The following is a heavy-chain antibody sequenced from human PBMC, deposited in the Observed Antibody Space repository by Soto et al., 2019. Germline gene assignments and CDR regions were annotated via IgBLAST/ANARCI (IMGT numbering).Heavy chain of an antibody. CDR3: ARCGGNRFAY. V-gene: IGHV4-34*01. J-gene: IGHJ4*02. CDR2: ISHSGIT. CDR1: DAAFSVYY. D-gene: IGHD3-3*01. Sequence: AAETLSVTCAIHDAAFSVYYWTWIRHPPGKGLEWIGEISHSGITNYNPSLKSRVTVSVDTPTNQFSLNLTSVTAADTAVYYCARCGGNRFAYSAQGTLVPVS.